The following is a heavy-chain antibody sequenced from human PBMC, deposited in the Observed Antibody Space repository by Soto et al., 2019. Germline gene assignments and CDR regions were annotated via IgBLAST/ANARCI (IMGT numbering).Heavy chain of an antibody. Sequence: TSETLSLTCSVSGESFNDHYWGWLRQPPGKGLEWIGDVNLSGRSNYNPSLKSRVTISIDTSKNQLSLKLNSVTAADTAVYYCARMFAYWGPGALVTVSS. J-gene: IGHJ4*02. CDR1: GESFNDHY. CDR2: VNLSGRS. V-gene: IGHV4-34*01. D-gene: IGHD3-10*02. CDR3: ARMFAY.